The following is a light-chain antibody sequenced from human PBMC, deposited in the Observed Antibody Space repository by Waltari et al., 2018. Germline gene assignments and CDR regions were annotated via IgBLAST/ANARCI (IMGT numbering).Light chain of an antibody. CDR3: QSALSSGSVF. CDR2: KDV. J-gene: IGLJ2*01. V-gene: IGLV3-25*03. Sequence: SDELTQPPSVSVYPGQTAKITCSGDVVAKEFVYWYQQKAGQSPILVIYKDVERPSGIPERFSGSTSGTRATLTISGVQAEDEAVYHCQSALSSGSVFFGGGTKVTVL. CDR1: VVAKEF.